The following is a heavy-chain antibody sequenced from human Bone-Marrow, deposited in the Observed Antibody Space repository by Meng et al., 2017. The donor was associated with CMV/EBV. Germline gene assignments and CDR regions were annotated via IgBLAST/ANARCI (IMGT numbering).Heavy chain of an antibody. CDR2: INPNSGDT. Sequence: ASVKVSCKASGYTFTGYYVHWVRQAPGQGLEWMGWINPNSGDTNYAQKFQGRVTMTRDTSISTAYMELGRLRSDDTAVYDCATIHDIVVVPVAIRLGSDYWGQGTLVTVSS. CDR3: ATIHDIVVVPVAIRLGSDY. V-gene: IGHV1-2*02. J-gene: IGHJ4*02. CDR1: GYTFTGYY. D-gene: IGHD2-2*01.